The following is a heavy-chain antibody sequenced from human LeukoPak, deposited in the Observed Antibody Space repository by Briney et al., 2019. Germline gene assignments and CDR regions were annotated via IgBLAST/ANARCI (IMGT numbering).Heavy chain of an antibody. J-gene: IGHJ3*02. CDR3: ARRVAGSYHDAFDI. Sequence: GESLKISCTGSGYSFTSYWIGWVRQMPGKGLEWMGIIYPGDSDTRYSPSFQGQITISADKSISTAYLQWSSLRASDTAMYYCARRVAGSYHDAFDIWGQGTMVTVSS. V-gene: IGHV5-51*01. CDR1: GYSFTSYW. D-gene: IGHD1-26*01. CDR2: IYPGDSDT.